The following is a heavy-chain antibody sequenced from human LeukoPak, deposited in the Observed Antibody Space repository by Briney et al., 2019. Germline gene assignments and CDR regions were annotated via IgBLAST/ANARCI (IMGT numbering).Heavy chain of an antibody. V-gene: IGHV3-53*01. Sequence: GGSLRLSCAASGFTVSSNYMSWVRQAPGKGLEWVSVISNNGGRTYYADSVKGRFTISRDSSKNTLYLQMNSLRAEDTAVYYCAKGDYGFYYYYYMDVWGKGTTVTVSS. J-gene: IGHJ6*03. CDR3: AKGDYGFYYYYYMDV. CDR2: ISNNGGRT. CDR1: GFTVSSNY. D-gene: IGHD4-17*01.